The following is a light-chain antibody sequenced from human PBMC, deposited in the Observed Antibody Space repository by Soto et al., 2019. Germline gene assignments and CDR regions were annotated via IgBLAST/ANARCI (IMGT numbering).Light chain of an antibody. Sequence: QAVLTQPPSASGSPGQSVTISCTGTSSDVGAYNYVSWYQQHPGKAPKVMIYEVTKRPSGVPDRFSGSKSGNTASLTVSGLQAEDEADYYCTSYAGSDHLIFGGGTKLTVL. V-gene: IGLV2-8*01. CDR2: EVT. J-gene: IGLJ2*01. CDR1: SSDVGAYNY. CDR3: TSYAGSDHLI.